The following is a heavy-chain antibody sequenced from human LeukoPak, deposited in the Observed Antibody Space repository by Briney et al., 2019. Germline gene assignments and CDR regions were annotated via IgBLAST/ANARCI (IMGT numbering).Heavy chain of an antibody. CDR2: IYYSGST. J-gene: IGHJ6*04. CDR3: AREVRGVSVDV. CDR1: GGSISSYY. Sequence: PSETLSLTCTLSGGSISSYYWSWIRQPPGKGLEWIGYIYYSGSTNYNPSLKSRVTISVDTSKNQFSLKLSSVTAADTAVYYCAREVRGVSVDVWGKGTTVTVSS. V-gene: IGHV4-59*01. D-gene: IGHD3-10*01.